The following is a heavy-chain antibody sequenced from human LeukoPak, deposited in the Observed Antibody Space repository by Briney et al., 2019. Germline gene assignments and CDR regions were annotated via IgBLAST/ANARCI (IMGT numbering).Heavy chain of an antibody. V-gene: IGHV4-38-2*02. Sequence: SETLSLTCTVSGYSISSGHYWGWIRQPPGKGLEWIGNIFHSGNTYYNPSLKSRVTISVDTSKNQFSLKLSSVTAADTAVYYCAREDISMVRGIVEYWGQGTLVTVSS. CDR1: GYSISSGHY. J-gene: IGHJ4*02. D-gene: IGHD3-10*01. CDR3: AREDISMVRGIVEY. CDR2: IFHSGNT.